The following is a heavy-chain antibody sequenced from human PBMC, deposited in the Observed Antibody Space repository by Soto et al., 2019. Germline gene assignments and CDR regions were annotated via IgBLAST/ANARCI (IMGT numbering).Heavy chain of an antibody. CDR1: GDTLTANY. CDR2: INPKSGGT. V-gene: IGHV1-2*02. J-gene: IGHJ4*02. D-gene: IGHD1-26*01. Sequence: QVQLLQSGAEVKKPGASVKVSCKASGDTLTANYIHWVRQAPGQGFEWMGWINPKSGGTKYPQKFQGRVTMPRDTSLSTVYMTLTRMTFDVTAVYYCARDLAKGGGSAGFDYWGQGTLVTVSS. CDR3: ARDLAKGGGSAGFDY.